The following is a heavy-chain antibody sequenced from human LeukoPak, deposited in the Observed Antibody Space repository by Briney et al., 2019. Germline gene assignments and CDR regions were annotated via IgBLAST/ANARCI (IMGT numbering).Heavy chain of an antibody. Sequence: RTGGSLRLSCAAPGFTFDNYGMSWVRQPPGKGLEWVSGINWNGGSTVYADSVKDRFTISRDNAKNSLYLKMNSLRAEDTALYYCPRIDTYYYDSSGYYSAFDIWGQGTIVTVSS. J-gene: IGHJ3*02. CDR3: PRIDTYYYDSSGYYSAFDI. V-gene: IGHV3-20*04. CDR1: GFTFDNYG. CDR2: INWNGGST. D-gene: IGHD3-22*01.